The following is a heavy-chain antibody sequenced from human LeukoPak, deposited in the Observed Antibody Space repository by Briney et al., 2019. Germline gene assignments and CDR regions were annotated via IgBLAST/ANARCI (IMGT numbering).Heavy chain of an antibody. CDR2: IYYSGST. D-gene: IGHD6-13*01. Sequence: TPSETLSLTCTVSGGSISSGGYYWSWIRQHPGKGLEWIGYIYYSGSTYYNPSLKSRVTISVDTSKNQFSLKLSSVTAADTAVYYCASAPAAAGSLDYWGQGTLVTVSS. CDR3: ASAPAAAGSLDY. J-gene: IGHJ4*02. V-gene: IGHV4-31*03. CDR1: GGSISSGGYY.